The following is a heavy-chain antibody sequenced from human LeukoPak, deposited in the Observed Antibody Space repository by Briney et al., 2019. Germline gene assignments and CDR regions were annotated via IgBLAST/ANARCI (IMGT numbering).Heavy chain of an antibody. CDR1: GGPISSGGYS. CDR2: IYHSGST. V-gene: IGHV4-30-2*01. Sequence: PSQTLSLTCAVSGGPISSGGYSRSWLRQPPGKGLEWIGYIYHSGSTYYNPSLKSRVTISVDRSKNQFSLKLSSVTAADTAVYYCARGRGQWGSSWSTYYYYGMDVWGKGTTVTVSS. CDR3: ARGRGQWGSSWSTYYYYGMDV. J-gene: IGHJ6*04. D-gene: IGHD6-13*01.